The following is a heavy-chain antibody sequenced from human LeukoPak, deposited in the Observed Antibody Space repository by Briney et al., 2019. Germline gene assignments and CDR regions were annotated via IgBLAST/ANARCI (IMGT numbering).Heavy chain of an antibody. CDR1: GFTFTTYG. V-gene: IGHV3-23*01. CDR2: IGGSGIRT. CDR3: ASAWHLGIVVVMLDS. D-gene: IGHD3-22*01. J-gene: IGHJ4*02. Sequence: GGSLRLSCSASGFTFTTYGMNWVRQAPGKGLEWVSGIGGSGIRTYYADSVKGRFIISRDNSRNTLYLQMNSLRVEDTAVYYCASAWHLGIVVVMLDSWGQGTLVTVSS.